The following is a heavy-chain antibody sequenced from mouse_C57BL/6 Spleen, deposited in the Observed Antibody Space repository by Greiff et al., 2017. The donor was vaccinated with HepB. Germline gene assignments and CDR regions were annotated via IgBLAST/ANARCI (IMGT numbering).Heavy chain of an antibody. CDR2: IDPSDSYT. CDR3: AEGRRGYFDV. V-gene: IGHV1-69*01. CDR1: GYTFTSYW. Sequence: QVQLQQPGAELVMPGASVKLSCKASGYTFTSYWMHWVKQRPGQGLGWIGEIDPSDSYTNYNQKFKGKSTLTVDKSSSTAYMQLSSLTSEDSAVYYCAEGRRGYFDVWGTGTTVTVSS. J-gene: IGHJ1*03.